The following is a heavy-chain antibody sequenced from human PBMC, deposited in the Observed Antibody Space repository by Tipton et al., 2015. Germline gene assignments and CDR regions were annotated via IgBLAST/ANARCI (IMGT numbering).Heavy chain of an antibody. CDR3: ARSLFPETAGLENWFDP. V-gene: IGHV4-38-2*01. CDR2: ISHSGNT. Sequence: TLSLTCAVSAYSIGSDYYWGWIGQPPGKGLEWIGSISHSGNTYYNPSFKSRFTMSRDTSKNQFSLMLSSVTAADTAVYYCARSLFPETAGLENWFDPWGQGSLVTVSS. CDR1: AYSIGSDYY. D-gene: IGHD6-13*01. J-gene: IGHJ5*02.